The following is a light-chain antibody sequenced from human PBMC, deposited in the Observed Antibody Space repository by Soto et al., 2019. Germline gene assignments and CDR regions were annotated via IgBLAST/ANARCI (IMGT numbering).Light chain of an antibody. CDR3: LQYGTSPWS. J-gene: IGKJ1*01. CDR2: DAS. Sequence: EIVLTQSPGTLSLFPGKSATLSCRASQSVSSSYLTWYQQKPGQAPRLLIYDASTRATGIPDRFSGSGSGTDFTLTISRLEPQDFAVYYCLQYGTSPWSFGQGTRVEMK. CDR1: QSVSSSY. V-gene: IGKV3-20*01.